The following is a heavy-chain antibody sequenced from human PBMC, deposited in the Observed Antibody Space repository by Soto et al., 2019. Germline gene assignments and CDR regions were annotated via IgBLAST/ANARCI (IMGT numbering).Heavy chain of an antibody. J-gene: IGHJ4*02. CDR3: ARESEDLSSNLDY. CDR2: ISSTTNYI. Sequence: GSLRLSCAASGFTFTRYSMNWVRQAPGKGLEWVASISSTTNYIYYGESLKGRLTISRDNAKNSMYLQMNTPRAEDTAVYYCARESEDLSSNLDYWGQGTLVTVSS. CDR1: GFTFTRYS. V-gene: IGHV3-21*06.